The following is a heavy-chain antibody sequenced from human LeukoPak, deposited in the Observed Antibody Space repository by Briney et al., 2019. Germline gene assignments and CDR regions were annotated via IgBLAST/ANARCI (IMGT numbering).Heavy chain of an antibody. D-gene: IGHD3-10*01. CDR2: IYYSGST. Sequence: SETLSLTCTVSGGSISSSSYYWGWIRQPPGKGLEWIGSIYYSGSTYYNPSLKSRVTISVDTSKNQFSLKLSSVTAADTAVYYCARPTTMVRGVMPYDAFDIWGQGTMVTVSS. J-gene: IGHJ3*02. CDR3: ARPTTMVRGVMPYDAFDI. CDR1: GGSISSSSYY. V-gene: IGHV4-39*07.